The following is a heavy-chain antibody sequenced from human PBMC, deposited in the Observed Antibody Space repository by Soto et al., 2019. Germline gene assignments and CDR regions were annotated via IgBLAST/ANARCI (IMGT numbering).Heavy chain of an antibody. V-gene: IGHV3-30*18. CDR3: AKSWLQYYCDY. J-gene: IGHJ4*02. D-gene: IGHD5-18*01. Sequence: QVQLVESGGGVVQPGRSLRLSCAASGFTFSSYGMHWVRQAPGKGLEWVAVISYDGSNKYYADSVKGRFTISRDNSKNTLYLQMNSLRAEDTAVYYCAKSWLQYYCDYWGQGTLVTVSS. CDR2: ISYDGSNK. CDR1: GFTFSSYG.